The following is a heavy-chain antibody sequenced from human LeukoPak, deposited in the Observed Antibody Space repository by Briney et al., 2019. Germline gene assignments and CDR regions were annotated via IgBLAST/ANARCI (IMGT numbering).Heavy chain of an antibody. V-gene: IGHV1-18*01. CDR2: IGAYNGNT. CDR1: GYTFTSYG. J-gene: IGHJ5*02. CDR3: ARIIRGATTGNWFDP. Sequence: GASVKVSCKASGYTFTSYGISWVRQAPGQGLEWMGWIGAYNGNTNYAQKLQGRVTMTTGTSTSTAYMELRSLRSDDTAVYYCARIIRGATTGNWFDPWGQGTLVTVSS. D-gene: IGHD1-26*01.